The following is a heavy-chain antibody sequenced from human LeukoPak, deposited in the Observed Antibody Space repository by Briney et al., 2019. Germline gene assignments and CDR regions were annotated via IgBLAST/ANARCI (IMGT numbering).Heavy chain of an antibody. V-gene: IGHV3-7*03. CDR1: GFSFSSYY. J-gene: IGHJ6*02. CDR3: ARGGGLDV. Sequence: GGSLRLSCAASGFSFSSYYMSWVRQAPGKGLEWVALINPDGSERYYVDSVKGRFTISRDNAKNSLYLQMSNLRAEDTAVYFCARGGGLDVWGQGATVTVSS. D-gene: IGHD3-16*01. CDR2: INPDGSER.